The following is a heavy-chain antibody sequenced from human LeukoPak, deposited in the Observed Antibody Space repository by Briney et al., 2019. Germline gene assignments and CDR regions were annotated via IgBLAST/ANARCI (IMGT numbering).Heavy chain of an antibody. CDR3: ASKTNYYYSYGMDV. Sequence: ASVKVSCKASGYTFTSYDINWVRQATGQGLEWMGWMNPNSGNTGYAQKFQGRVTMTRNTSISTAYMELSSLRSEDTAVYYCASKTNYYYSYGMDVWGQGTTVTVSS. CDR1: GYTFTSYD. CDR2: MNPNSGNT. D-gene: IGHD1-14*01. J-gene: IGHJ6*02. V-gene: IGHV1-8*01.